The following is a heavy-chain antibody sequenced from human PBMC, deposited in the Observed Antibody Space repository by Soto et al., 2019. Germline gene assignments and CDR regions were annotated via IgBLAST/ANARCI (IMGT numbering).Heavy chain of an antibody. CDR1: GFTFSSYA. Sequence: EVQLLESGGGLVQPGGSLRLSCAASGFTFSSYAMSWVRQAPGKGLEWVSAISGSGGSTYYADFVKGRFTISRDNSKNTRYLQMNSLRAEDTAVYYCASRSSGWYFDYWGQGTLVTVTS. CDR3: ASRSSGWYFDY. CDR2: ISGSGGST. J-gene: IGHJ4*02. V-gene: IGHV3-23*01. D-gene: IGHD6-19*01.